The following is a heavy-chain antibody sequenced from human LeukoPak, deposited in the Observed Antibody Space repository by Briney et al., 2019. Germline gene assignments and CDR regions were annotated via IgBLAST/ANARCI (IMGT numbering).Heavy chain of an antibody. CDR1: GITLSNYG. CDR3: AKRGVVIRVILVGFHKEAYYFDS. V-gene: IGHV3-23*01. CDR2: IGGSGGRT. J-gene: IGHJ4*02. Sequence: PGGSLRLSCAVSGITLSNYGMSWVRQAPGKGLEWVAGIGGSGGRTNYADSVKGRFTISRDNPKNTLYLQMNGLRAEDTAVYFCAKRGVVIRVILVGFHKEAYYFDSWGQGALVIVSS. D-gene: IGHD3-22*01.